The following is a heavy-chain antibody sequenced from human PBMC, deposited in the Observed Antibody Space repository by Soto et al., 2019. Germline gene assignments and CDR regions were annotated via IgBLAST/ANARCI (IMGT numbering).Heavy chain of an antibody. CDR1: GFSLTTRQVG. J-gene: IGHJ3*01. D-gene: IGHD3-16*02. CDR3: AHLMITYGGVIADDAFDV. Sequence: KESGPTLVEPTQTLTLTCTFSGFSLTTRQVGVGWIRQPPGQALEWLAVIYWDNDKRYSPSLERRLTITKDTSKNQVVLTMTNMDPMDTATYYCAHLMITYGGVIADDAFDVWGQGTMVTVSS. V-gene: IGHV2-5*02. CDR2: IYWDNDK.